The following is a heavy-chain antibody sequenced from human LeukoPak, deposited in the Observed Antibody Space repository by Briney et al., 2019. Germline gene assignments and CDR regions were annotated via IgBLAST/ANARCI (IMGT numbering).Heavy chain of an antibody. V-gene: IGHV3-30-3*01. J-gene: IGHJ4*02. CDR3: ARTQWELRDYYFDY. Sequence: GGSLRLSCAASGFTFSSYAMHWVRQAPGKGLEWVAVISYDGSNKYYADSVKGRFTISRDNSKNTLYLQMNSLRAEDTAVYYCARTQWELRDYYFDYWGQGTLVTVSS. D-gene: IGHD1-26*01. CDR1: GFTFSSYA. CDR2: ISYDGSNK.